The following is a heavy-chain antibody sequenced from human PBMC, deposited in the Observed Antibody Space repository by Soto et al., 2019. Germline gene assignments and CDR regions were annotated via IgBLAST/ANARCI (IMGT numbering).Heavy chain of an antibody. CDR2: MNPNSGNT. CDR1: GYTFTSYD. CDR3: ARGGDCSSTSCYVWVRHYYYYYMDV. Sequence: ASVKVSCKASGYTFTSYDINWVRQATGQGLEWMGWMNPNSGNTGYAQKFQGRVTMTRNTSISTAYMELSSLRSEDTAVYYCARGGDCSSTSCYVWVRHYYYYYMDVWGKGTTVTVSS. D-gene: IGHD2-2*01. V-gene: IGHV1-8*01. J-gene: IGHJ6*03.